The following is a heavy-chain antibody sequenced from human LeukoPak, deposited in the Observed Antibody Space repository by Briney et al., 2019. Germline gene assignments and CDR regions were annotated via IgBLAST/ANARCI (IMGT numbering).Heavy chain of an antibody. CDR2: IIPIFGTA. CDR1: GGTFSSYA. D-gene: IGHD3-3*01. Sequence: SVKVSCKASGGTFSSYAISWVRQAHGQGLEWMGGIIPIFGTANYAQKFQGRVTITADESTSTAYMELSSLRSEDTAVYYCARVDCDFWSGYYHRSHYYYGMDVWGQGTTVTVSS. CDR3: ARVDCDFWSGYYHRSHYYYGMDV. V-gene: IGHV1-69*13. J-gene: IGHJ6*02.